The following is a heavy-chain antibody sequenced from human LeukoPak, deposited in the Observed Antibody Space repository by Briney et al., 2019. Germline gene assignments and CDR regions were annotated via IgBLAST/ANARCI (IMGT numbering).Heavy chain of an antibody. CDR1: GFTFSSYA. D-gene: IGHD3-22*01. J-gene: IGHJ4*02. V-gene: IGHV3-23*01. CDR3: AKLASITMIVYVY. CDR2: ISGSGGST. Sequence: GGSLRLSCAASGFTFSSYAMSWVRRAPGKGLEWVSAISGSGGSTYYADSVKGRFIISRDNSKNTMYLQMNSLRAEDTAVYYCAKLASITMIVYVYWGQGTLVTVSS.